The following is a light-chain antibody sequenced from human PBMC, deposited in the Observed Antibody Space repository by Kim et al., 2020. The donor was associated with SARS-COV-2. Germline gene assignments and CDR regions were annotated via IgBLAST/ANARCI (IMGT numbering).Light chain of an antibody. J-gene: IGKJ4*01. CDR2: WAS. Sequence: DIVMTQSPDSLAVSLGERATINCKSSQSVLYSSNNKNYLAWYQQKPGQPPKLLIYWASTRESGVPDRFSGSGSGTDFTLTISSLQAEDVAVYYCQQYYSTPNTCGGGTKLEIK. CDR3: QQYYSTPNT. CDR1: QSVLYSSNNKNY. V-gene: IGKV4-1*01.